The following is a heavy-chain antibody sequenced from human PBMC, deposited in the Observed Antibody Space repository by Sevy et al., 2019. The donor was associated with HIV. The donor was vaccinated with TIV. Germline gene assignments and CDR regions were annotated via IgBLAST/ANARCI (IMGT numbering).Heavy chain of an antibody. Sequence: GGSLRLSCAASGFTFSKYWMSWVRQAPGKGLEWVANINQDGSEKYYVDSVKGRFTISRDNGKNSLYLQMNSLRAEDTAVYYSARETGSSHFDYWGQGTLVTVSS. V-gene: IGHV3-7*01. CDR3: ARETGSSHFDY. J-gene: IGHJ4*02. CDR1: GFTFSKYW. D-gene: IGHD3-10*01. CDR2: INQDGSEK.